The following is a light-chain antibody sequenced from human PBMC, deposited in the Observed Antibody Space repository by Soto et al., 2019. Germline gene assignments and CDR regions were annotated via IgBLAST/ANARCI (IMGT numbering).Light chain of an antibody. CDR1: QSISSC. CDR2: DGS. Sequence: DMQVTQSPSTLSSSVGDTVTITCRASQSISSCLVWYQQKSGKAPKLLIHDGSTLQSGVPSRFSGSGSGTDFTLPISSLKPDDFATYEVHHYSSYSHTVGAGTTGAIK. CDR3: HHYSSYSHT. V-gene: IGKV1-5*01. J-gene: IGKJ3*01.